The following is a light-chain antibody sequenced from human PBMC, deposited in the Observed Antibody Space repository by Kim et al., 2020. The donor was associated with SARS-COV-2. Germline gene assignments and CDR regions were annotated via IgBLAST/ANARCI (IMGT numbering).Light chain of an antibody. CDR1: SSNIGRDY. J-gene: IGLJ1*01. CDR2: RNN. V-gene: IGLV1-47*01. Sequence: SVLPQPPSASGTPGQRVTISCSGSSSNIGRDYIYCYQQLPGAAPKLLIYRNNQRPSGVPDRFSGSKSGTSASLVISGLRSEDEADYYCAGWDDSLSGNYVFGSGTKVTVL. CDR3: AGWDDSLSGNYV.